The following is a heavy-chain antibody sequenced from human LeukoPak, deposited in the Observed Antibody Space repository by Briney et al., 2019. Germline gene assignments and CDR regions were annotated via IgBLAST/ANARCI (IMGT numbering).Heavy chain of an antibody. D-gene: IGHD3-16*01. Sequence: GGSLRLSCAVSGLTLSNYWMNWVRQAPGKGLEWVANINPDGGEERYVDSVKGRFVISRDNAKNSLYLQMYSLRAEDTAVYYCAIWGADQNYWGQGTLVTVSS. V-gene: IGHV3-7*02. CDR2: INPDGGEE. CDR1: GLTLSNYW. CDR3: AIWGADQNY. J-gene: IGHJ4*02.